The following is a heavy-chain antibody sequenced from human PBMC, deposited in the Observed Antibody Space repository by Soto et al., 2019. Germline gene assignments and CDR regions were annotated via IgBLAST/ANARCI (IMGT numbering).Heavy chain of an antibody. J-gene: IGHJ5*02. CDR1: GASVTSGLYY. Sequence: QVQLQESGPGLVKPAETLSLTCSVSGASVTSGLYYWTWIRQPPGRGLEWMGFIYDGGGSNYSPSLRGRVTMSVDSSKTQFSLNLTSVTAADTAVYYCARADGREFDYDDVWGTRGDWFDAWGQGTLVTVSS. D-gene: IGHD3-16*01. V-gene: IGHV4-61*01. CDR3: ARADGREFDYDDVWGTRGDWFDA. CDR2: IYDGGGS.